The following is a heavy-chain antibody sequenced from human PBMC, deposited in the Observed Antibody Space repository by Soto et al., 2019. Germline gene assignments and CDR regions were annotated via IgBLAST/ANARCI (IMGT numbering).Heavy chain of an antibody. CDR3: ASQAGFYYYYGMDV. V-gene: IGHV4-39*01. J-gene: IGHJ6*02. Sequence: SETLSLTCTVSGGSISSSSYYWGWIRQPPGKGLEWIGSIYYSGSTYYNPSLKSRVTISVDTSKNQFSLKLSSVTAADTAVYYCASQAGFYYYYGMDVWGQGTTVPVSS. CDR2: IYYSGST. D-gene: IGHD6-19*01. CDR1: GGSISSSSYY.